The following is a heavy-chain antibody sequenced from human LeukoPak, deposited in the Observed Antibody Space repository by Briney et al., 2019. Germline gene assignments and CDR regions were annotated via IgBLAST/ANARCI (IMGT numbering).Heavy chain of an antibody. CDR1: GFTFSRFA. V-gene: IGHV3-23*01. Sequence: PGGSLRLSCAASGFTFSRFAMNWVRQAPGKGLEWVSSITSGGGSTYYADSVKGRFTISRDNSKNTLYLQMNSLRAEDTAVYYCAKAATAVTTGNYWGQGSLVTVSS. CDR2: ITSGGGST. D-gene: IGHD4-17*01. CDR3: AKAATAVTTGNY. J-gene: IGHJ4*02.